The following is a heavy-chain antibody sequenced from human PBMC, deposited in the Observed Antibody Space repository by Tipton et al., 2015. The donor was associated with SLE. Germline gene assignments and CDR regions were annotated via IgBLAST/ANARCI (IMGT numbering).Heavy chain of an antibody. CDR3: ARGIAAAGAYYFDY. Sequence: TLSLTCAVSGYSISSGYYWGWVRQPPGKGLGGIGSIYHRGSTYYHPPLKSRVTISVETSKNQFFLKLSSVTAADTAVYYCARGIAAAGAYYFDYWGQGTLVTVSS. CDR1: GYSISSGYY. D-gene: IGHD6-13*01. J-gene: IGHJ4*02. CDR2: IYHRGST. V-gene: IGHV4-38-2*01.